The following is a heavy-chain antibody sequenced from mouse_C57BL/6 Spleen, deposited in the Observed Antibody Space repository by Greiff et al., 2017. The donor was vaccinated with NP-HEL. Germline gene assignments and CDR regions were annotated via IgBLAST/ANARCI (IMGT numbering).Heavy chain of an antibody. CDR2: IFPGSGST. V-gene: IGHV1-75*01. Sequence: QVQLQQSGPELVKPGASVKISCKASGYTFTDYYINWVKQRPGQGLEWIGWIFPGSGSTYYNEKFKGKATLTVDKSSSTAYMLLSSLTSEDSAVYFCARPHYYGSPYWYFDVWGTGTTVTVSS. J-gene: IGHJ1*03. D-gene: IGHD1-1*01. CDR3: ARPHYYGSPYWYFDV. CDR1: GYTFTDYY.